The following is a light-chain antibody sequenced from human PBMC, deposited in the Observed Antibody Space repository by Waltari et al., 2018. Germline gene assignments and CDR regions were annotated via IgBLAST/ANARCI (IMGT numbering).Light chain of an antibody. CDR2: RVS. V-gene: IGKV2-30*01. CDR1: HSLEFGAEDPH. J-gene: IGKJ2*01. Sequence: DVVLTQSPLSLPVTLGQPASISCRSTHSLEFGAEDPHLNWFQQRPGQSPRRLIYRVSDRDSGVPDRFSGSGSGTDFTLKISRVEAEDVGVYFCMQGTHWPYTFGQGTKLEIK. CDR3: MQGTHWPYT.